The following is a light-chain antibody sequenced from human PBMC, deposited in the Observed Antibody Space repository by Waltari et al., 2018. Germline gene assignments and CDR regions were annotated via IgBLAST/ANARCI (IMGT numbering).Light chain of an antibody. J-gene: IGLJ2*01. Sequence: QSALTQPRSVSGSPGQSVTIACPGPSSDVGGYNYVSWYQQHPGKAPKLMIYDVSKRPSGVPDRFSGSKSGNTASLTISGLQAEDEADYYCCSYAGSYTFGVVFGGGTKLTVL. CDR1: SSDVGGYNY. V-gene: IGLV2-11*01. CDR3: CSYAGSYTFGVV. CDR2: DVS.